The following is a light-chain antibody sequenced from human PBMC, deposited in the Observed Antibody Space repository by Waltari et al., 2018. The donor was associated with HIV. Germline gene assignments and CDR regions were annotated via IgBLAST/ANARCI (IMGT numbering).Light chain of an antibody. CDR1: SS. Sequence: QSVLTQPPSASGTPGQRVAISCSGSSSKLLIFSNFQRPSGVPDRYSGPKYGNSASLAIRGLRSEDEADYYCAAWDASLGGVVFGGGTTLTVL. J-gene: IGLJ2*01. V-gene: IGLV1-47*02. CDR3: AAWDASLGGVV. CDR2: SNF.